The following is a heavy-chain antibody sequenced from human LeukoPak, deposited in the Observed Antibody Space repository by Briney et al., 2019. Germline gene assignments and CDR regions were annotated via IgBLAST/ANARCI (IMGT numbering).Heavy chain of an antibody. Sequence: PGGSLRLSCAASRFTFSNYWMSWVRQAPGKGLEWVANIKQDGRQKYSVDSVKGRFTISRDNAKNSLYLQMNNLRAEDTAVYYCARFTRGWEMSWYFDPWGRGTLVTVSS. V-gene: IGHV3-7*01. D-gene: IGHD6-19*01. CDR3: ARFTRGWEMSWYFDP. J-gene: IGHJ2*01. CDR1: RFTFSNYW. CDR2: IKQDGRQK.